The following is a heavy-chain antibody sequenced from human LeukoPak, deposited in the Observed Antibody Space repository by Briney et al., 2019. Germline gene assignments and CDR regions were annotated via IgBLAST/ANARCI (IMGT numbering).Heavy chain of an antibody. V-gene: IGHV3-15*01. Sequence: GGSLRLSCAASGFTFSNAWMSWVRQAPGKGLEWVGRIKSKTDGGTTDYAAPVKGRFTISRDDSKNTLYLQMNSLKTEDTAVYYCTTGGFLWFEEIDYWGQGTLVTVSS. CDR2: IKSKTDGGTT. J-gene: IGHJ4*02. D-gene: IGHD3-10*01. CDR3: TTGGFLWFEEIDY. CDR1: GFTFSNAW.